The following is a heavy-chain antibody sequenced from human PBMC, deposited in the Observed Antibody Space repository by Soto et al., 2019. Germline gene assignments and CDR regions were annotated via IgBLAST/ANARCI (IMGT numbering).Heavy chain of an antibody. CDR2: INHSGRT. CDR3: ARLRSECTVTSDY. D-gene: IGHD4-17*01. CDR1: GGSFSGYY. V-gene: IGHV4-34*01. Sequence: QVQLQQWGAGLLKPSETLSLTCAVYGGSFSGYYWSWIRQPPGKGLEWIGEINHSGRTNYHPSLKSRGTISVDTSKNQFSRKLSSVTAADTGVYYCARLRSECTVTSDYWGQGTLDTVSS. J-gene: IGHJ4*02.